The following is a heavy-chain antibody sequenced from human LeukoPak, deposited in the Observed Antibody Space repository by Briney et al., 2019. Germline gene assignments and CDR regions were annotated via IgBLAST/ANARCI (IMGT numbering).Heavy chain of an antibody. CDR3: AKVCRNWDFDY. J-gene: IGHJ4*02. Sequence: SETLSLTCSLSGGSLSGYYWTWIRQPAGKGLEWIGRISTSGSTTYNPSLKSRVTMSVETPKNQFSLRLTSVTAADTAVYYCAKVCRNWDFDYWGQGTLVTVSS. CDR2: ISTSGST. V-gene: IGHV4-4*07. CDR1: GGSLSGYY. D-gene: IGHD7-27*01.